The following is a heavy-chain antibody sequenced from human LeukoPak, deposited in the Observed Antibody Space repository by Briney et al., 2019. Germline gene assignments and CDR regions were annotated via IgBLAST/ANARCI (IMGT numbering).Heavy chain of an antibody. CDR1: GFTFSSYS. CDR2: IGGGGVTT. Sequence: GGSLRLSCAASGFTFSSYSMHWVRQAPGKGPEFVSVIGGGGVTTFYADSVKDRFTTSRDNSKNTLYLEMGSLRAEDMAVYYCAREGGGSGLWYYDLWGRGTLVTVSS. J-gene: IGHJ2*01. D-gene: IGHD1-26*01. V-gene: IGHV3-64*02. CDR3: AREGGGSGLWYYDL.